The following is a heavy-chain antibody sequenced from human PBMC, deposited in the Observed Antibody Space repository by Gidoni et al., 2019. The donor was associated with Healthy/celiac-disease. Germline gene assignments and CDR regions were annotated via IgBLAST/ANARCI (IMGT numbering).Heavy chain of an antibody. J-gene: IGHJ4*02. CDR1: GFTFISYA. CDR2: MCGSGGST. D-gene: IGHD5-12*01. CDR3: AKDRGYASYFDY. Sequence: EVQLLEPGGGLVQPGGSLRLSCAASGFTFISYAMSCVRQDQGKGLAWVSAMCGSGGSTYYADSVKGRFTISRDNSKNTLYLQMNSLRAEDTAVYYCAKDRGYASYFDYWGQGTLVTVSS. V-gene: IGHV3-23*01.